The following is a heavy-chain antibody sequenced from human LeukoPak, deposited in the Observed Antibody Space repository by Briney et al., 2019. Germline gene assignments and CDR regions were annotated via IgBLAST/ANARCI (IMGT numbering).Heavy chain of an antibody. J-gene: IGHJ4*02. CDR3: ATDLDITMIAQL. CDR1: GNTLTELS. CDR2: FDPEDGET. Sequence: ASVKVSCKVSGNTLTELSMHWVRQAPGKGLEWMGGFDPEDGETIYAQKFQGRVTMTEDTSTDTAYMELSSLRSEDTAVYYCATDLDITMIAQLWGQGTLVTVSS. D-gene: IGHD3-22*01. V-gene: IGHV1-24*01.